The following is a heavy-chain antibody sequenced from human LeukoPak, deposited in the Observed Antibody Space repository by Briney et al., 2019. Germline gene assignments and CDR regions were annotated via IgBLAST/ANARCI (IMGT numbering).Heavy chain of an antibody. D-gene: IGHD5-12*01. CDR2: FYDSGSA. CDR1: VGFIRISSYF. Sequence: SETLSLTCSLSVGFIRISSYFSHWIRQPPGKGLEWIGNFYDSGSAYYNPSLKSRVTISGDTSMNQFSLKLTSVTAADPADLYSARHTRPGCSGYENAFDIWGQGTMVTVSS. CDR3: ARHTRPGCSGYENAFDI. J-gene: IGHJ3*02. V-gene: IGHV4-39*01.